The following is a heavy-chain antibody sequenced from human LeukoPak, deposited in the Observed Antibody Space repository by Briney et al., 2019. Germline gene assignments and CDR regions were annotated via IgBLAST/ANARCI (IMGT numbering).Heavy chain of an antibody. CDR2: MSSSARTT. CDR1: GFTFSRFW. CDR3: ARRAGDGFDI. J-gene: IGHJ3*02. Sequence: PGGSLRLSCAASGFTFSRFWMNWVRQAPGKGLEWVSYMSSSARTTYYADSVKGRFTISRDNAKNSLYLQMNSLRADDTAVYYCARRAGDGFDIWGQGTMVTVSS. V-gene: IGHV3-48*03.